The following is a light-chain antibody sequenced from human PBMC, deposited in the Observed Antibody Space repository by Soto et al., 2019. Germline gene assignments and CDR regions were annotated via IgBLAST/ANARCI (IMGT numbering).Light chain of an antibody. CDR2: AAS. V-gene: IGKV3-15*01. CDR3: QKCKVAPFT. Sequence: EIVMTQSPATLSVSPGERATLSCRASQSVSSNLAWYQQKPGKAPELLIYAASTLQSGVPSRFTGSGSGTDFTLTISSLQPEDAATYYCQKCKVAPFTFGGGTKVEIK. J-gene: IGKJ4*01. CDR1: QSVSSN.